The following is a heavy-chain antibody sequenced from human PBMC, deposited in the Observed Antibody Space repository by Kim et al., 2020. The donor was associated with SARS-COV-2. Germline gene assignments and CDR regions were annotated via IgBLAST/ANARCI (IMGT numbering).Heavy chain of an antibody. CDR3: AKASRPTGDYFDY. Sequence: NYAQEPQGRATLTTNTTTSTAYMELRSLRSDDQAVYYCAKASRPTGDYFDYWGQGTLVTVSS. J-gene: IGHJ4*02. D-gene: IGHD2-2*01. V-gene: IGHV1-18*01.